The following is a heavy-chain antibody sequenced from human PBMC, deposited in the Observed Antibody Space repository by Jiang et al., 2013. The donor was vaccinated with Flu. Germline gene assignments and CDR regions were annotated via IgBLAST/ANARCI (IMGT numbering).Heavy chain of an antibody. D-gene: IGHD3-10*01. V-gene: IGHV1-46*03. CDR1: GYTFTSYY. J-gene: IGHJ3*02. Sequence: GAEVKKPGASVKVSCKASGYTFTSYYMHWVRQAPGQGLEWMGIINPSGGSTSYAQKFQGRVTMTRDTSTSTVYMELSSLRSEDTAVYYCARGVLLWFGEAPDAFDIWGQGTMVTVSS. CDR3: ARGVLLWFGEAPDAFDI. CDR2: INPSGGST.